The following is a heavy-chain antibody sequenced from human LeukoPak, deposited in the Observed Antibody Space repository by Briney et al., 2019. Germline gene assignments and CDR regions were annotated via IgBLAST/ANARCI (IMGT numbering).Heavy chain of an antibody. Sequence: GGSLRLSCAASGFTFSDYYMSWIRQAPGKGLEWVSYISSSGSTIYYADSVKGRFTISRDNAKNSLYLQMNSLRAEDTAVYYCARGRPYDYVWGSYRSDHFDYWGQGTLVTISS. D-gene: IGHD3-16*02. CDR2: ISSSGSTI. J-gene: IGHJ4*02. V-gene: IGHV3-11*04. CDR3: ARGRPYDYVWGSYRSDHFDY. CDR1: GFTFSDYY.